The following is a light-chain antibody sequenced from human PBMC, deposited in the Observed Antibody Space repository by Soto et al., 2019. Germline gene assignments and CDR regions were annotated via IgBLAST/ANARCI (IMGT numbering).Light chain of an antibody. CDR2: GAS. CDR3: QQYGSSPPFT. V-gene: IGKV3-20*01. CDR1: QSVSISY. J-gene: IGKJ3*01. Sequence: EIVLTHSPGTLSLSPVERATLSCRARQSVSISYLAWYQQKPGQAPRLLIYGASSRATGIPDRFSGSGSGTDFTLTISRLEPEDFAVYYCQQYGSSPPFTVGPGTKVDIK.